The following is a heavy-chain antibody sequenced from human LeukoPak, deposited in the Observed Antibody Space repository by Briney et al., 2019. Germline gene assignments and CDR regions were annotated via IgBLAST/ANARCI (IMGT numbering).Heavy chain of an antibody. Sequence: GGSLRLSCAASGFTFDDYGMSWVRQAPGKGLEWVSGINWNGGSTGYADSVKSRFTISRDNAKNSLYLQMNSLRAEDTALYYCARLGPLGYCSGGSCYSSFEDYWGQGTLVTVSS. D-gene: IGHD2-15*01. CDR3: ARLGPLGYCSGGSCYSSFEDY. CDR1: GFTFDDYG. CDR2: INWNGGST. V-gene: IGHV3-20*04. J-gene: IGHJ4*02.